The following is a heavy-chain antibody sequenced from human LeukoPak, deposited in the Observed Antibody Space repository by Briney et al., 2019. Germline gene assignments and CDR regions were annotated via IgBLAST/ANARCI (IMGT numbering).Heavy chain of an antibody. CDR2: IYYSGST. Sequence: SETLSLTCTVSGGSISSSSYYWGWIRQPPGKGLEWIGSIYYSGSTNYNPSLKSRVTISVDTSKNQFSLKLSSVTAADTAVYYCARCSSSWYDYYYYYMDVWGKGTTVTISS. V-gene: IGHV4-39*07. CDR1: GGSISSSSYY. J-gene: IGHJ6*03. CDR3: ARCSSSWYDYYYYYMDV. D-gene: IGHD2-2*01.